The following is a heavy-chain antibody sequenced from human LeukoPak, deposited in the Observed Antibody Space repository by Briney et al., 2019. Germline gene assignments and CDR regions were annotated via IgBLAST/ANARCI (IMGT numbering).Heavy chain of an antibody. CDR2: LRKDATYS. CDR3: ASGGPTRGTLES. CDR1: GFGFSSYG. J-gene: IGHJ4*02. V-gene: IGHV3-30*02. D-gene: IGHD1-26*01. Sequence: PGGSLRLSCEASGFGFSSYGVYWVRQTPDKGLEWVAYLRKDATYSNYADSVRGRFPLPRENSKYTVYLKVTSLRIEDTSVYYCASGGPTRGTLESWGQGTLVTVSS.